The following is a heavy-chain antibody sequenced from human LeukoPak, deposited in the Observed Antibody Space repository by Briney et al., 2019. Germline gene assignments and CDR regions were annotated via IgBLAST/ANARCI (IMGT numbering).Heavy chain of an antibody. CDR2: ISAYNGNT. CDR1: GYTFTSYG. CDR3: ARGSPYYDSSGYNRDY. V-gene: IGHV1-18*01. D-gene: IGHD3-22*01. Sequence: ASVKVSCKASGYTFTSYGISWVRQAPGQGLEWMGWISAYNGNTNYAQKLQGRVTMTTDTSTSTAYMELRSLRSDDTAVYYCARGSPYYDSSGYNRDYWGQGTLVTVSS. J-gene: IGHJ4*02.